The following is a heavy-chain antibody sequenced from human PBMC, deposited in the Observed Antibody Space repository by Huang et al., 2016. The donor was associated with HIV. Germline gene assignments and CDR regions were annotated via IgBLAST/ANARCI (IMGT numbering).Heavy chain of an antibody. D-gene: IGHD3-22*01. CDR1: GVTFSSYA. Sequence: QVQLVQSGAEVKKPGSSVKVSCKASGVTFSSYAISGVRQAPGQGPEWMEGSIPIFGTENYAQKVQGRVTITADESTSTAYMELSSLRSEDTAVYYCARARGYYDSSVSYYFDYWGQGTLVTVSS. CDR3: ARARGYYDSSVSYYFDY. J-gene: IGHJ4*02. V-gene: IGHV1-69*13. CDR2: SIPIFGTE.